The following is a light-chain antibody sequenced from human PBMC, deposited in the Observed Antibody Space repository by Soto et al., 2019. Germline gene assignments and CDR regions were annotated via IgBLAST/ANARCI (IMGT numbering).Light chain of an antibody. CDR1: QSSVYSDGNTY. CDR3: MQGTYWPRT. J-gene: IGKJ1*01. CDR2: KVS. V-gene: IGKV2-30*01. Sequence: EVVMTQSPLSLPVTIRHPASISFMPSQSSVYSDGNTYLNWFHQRPGQSPRRLIYKVSNRDSGVPDRFSGSGSGTDFTLKISRVEAEDVGVYYCMQGTYWPRTFGQGTKVDI.